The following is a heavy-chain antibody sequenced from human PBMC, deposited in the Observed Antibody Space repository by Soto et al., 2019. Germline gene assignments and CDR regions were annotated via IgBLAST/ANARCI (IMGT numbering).Heavy chain of an antibody. J-gene: IGHJ4*02. V-gene: IGHV4-34*01. CDR3: ARGPKYYDILMTGEGFDY. Sequence: QVQLQRWGAGLLKPSETLSLTCAVYGGSFSGYYWSWIRQPPGKGLEWIGEINHSGSTNYNPSLKSRVTISVDVSKNQFSLKLSSVTAADTAVYYCARGPKYYDILMTGEGFDYWGQRTLVTVSS. CDR1: GGSFSGYY. D-gene: IGHD3-9*01. CDR2: INHSGST.